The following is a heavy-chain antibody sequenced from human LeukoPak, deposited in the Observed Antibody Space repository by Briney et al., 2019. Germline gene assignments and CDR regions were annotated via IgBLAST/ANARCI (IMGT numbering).Heavy chain of an antibody. J-gene: IGHJ4*02. CDR3: AGDGSSSPFGH. D-gene: IGHD6-6*01. Sequence: GGSLRLSCAASGFTFTTHWMYWVRQAPGKGLIWVSRISPDGTSATYADSVKGRFTISRDNAKNTVSLQMSSLRAKDTALYYCAGDGSSSPFGHWGQGILVTVSS. V-gene: IGHV3-74*03. CDR1: GFTFTTHW. CDR2: ISPDGTSA.